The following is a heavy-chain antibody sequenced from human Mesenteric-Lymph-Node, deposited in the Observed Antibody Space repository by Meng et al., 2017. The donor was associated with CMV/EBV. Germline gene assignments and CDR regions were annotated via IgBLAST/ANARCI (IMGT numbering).Heavy chain of an antibody. V-gene: IGHV3-20*04. D-gene: IGHD6-13*01. CDR3: ARALYSSSWYGYFDY. J-gene: IGHJ4*02. Sequence: GESLKISCAASGFTFDDYGMSWVRQAPGKGLEWVSGINWNGGSTGYADSVKGRFTISRDNAKNSLYLQMNSLRAEDTALYYCARALYSSSWYGYFDYWGQGTLVTVSS. CDR1: GFTFDDYG. CDR2: INWNGGST.